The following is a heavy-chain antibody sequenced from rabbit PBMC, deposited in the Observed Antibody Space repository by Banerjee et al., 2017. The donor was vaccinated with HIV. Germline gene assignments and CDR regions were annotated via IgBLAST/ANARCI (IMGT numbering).Heavy chain of an antibody. J-gene: IGHJ4*01. D-gene: IGHD4-1*01. Sequence: QEQLVESGGGLVQPGGSLNLSCKGSGIDFSSYGISWVRQAPGKGLEWIGTIYGGSSGSTYHASWAKGRFTISKTSSTTVTLQMTSLTAADTATYFCARRYDSSGWGYYFNLWGPGTLVTVS. CDR3: ARRYDSSGWGYYFNL. V-gene: IGHV1S45*01. CDR2: IYGGSSGST. CDR1: GIDFSSYG.